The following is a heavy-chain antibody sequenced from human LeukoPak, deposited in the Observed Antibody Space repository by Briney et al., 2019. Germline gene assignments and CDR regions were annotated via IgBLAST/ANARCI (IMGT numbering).Heavy chain of an antibody. CDR3: ARRDYCTSTTCYESYNWFAP. J-gene: IGHJ5*02. D-gene: IGHD2-2*01. Sequence: PSETLSLTCAVYGGSFSGYYWSWIRQPPGKGLEWIGEINHSGSTNYSPPLTRRVTISVDTSNNQFSLKLSSVTAADTAVYYCARRDYCTSTTCYESYNWFAPWGQGTLVTVSS. CDR1: GGSFSGYY. V-gene: IGHV4-34*01. CDR2: INHSGST.